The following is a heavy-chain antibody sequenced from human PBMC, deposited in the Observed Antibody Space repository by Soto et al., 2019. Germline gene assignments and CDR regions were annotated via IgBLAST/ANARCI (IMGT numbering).Heavy chain of an antibody. D-gene: IGHD6-19*01. Sequence: QVTLKESGPVLVKPTETLTLRCTVSGLSITDSEMGVSWIRQPPGQPLGWLAHIDSSGEKSYRTFLKSRLAISKDTSKSQIVLTMMNMDPADTATYYCARRHLAVAVSPWFDPWGQGIPVTVSS. V-gene: IGHV2-26*01. CDR1: GLSITDSEMG. J-gene: IGHJ5*02. CDR2: IDSSGEK. CDR3: ARRHLAVAVSPWFDP.